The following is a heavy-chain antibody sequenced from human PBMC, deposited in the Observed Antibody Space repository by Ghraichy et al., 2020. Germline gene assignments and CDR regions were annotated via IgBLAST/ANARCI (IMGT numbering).Heavy chain of an antibody. Sequence: ASVKVSCKVSGYTLTELSMHWVRQAPGKGLEWMGGFDPEDGETIYAQKFQGRVTMTEDTSTDTAYMELSSLRSEDTAVYYCAAVSSYMVRGVGSGMDVWGQGTTVTVSS. V-gene: IGHV1-24*01. J-gene: IGHJ6*02. D-gene: IGHD3-10*01. CDR1: GYTLTELS. CDR2: FDPEDGET. CDR3: AAVSSYMVRGVGSGMDV.